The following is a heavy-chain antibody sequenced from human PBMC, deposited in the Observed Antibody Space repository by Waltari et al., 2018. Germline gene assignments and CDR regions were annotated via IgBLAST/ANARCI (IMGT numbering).Heavy chain of an antibody. CDR2: INSNSGDT. Sequence: QVQLVQSGAEVKKPGASVKVSCKASGYTFPGHYMHWVPQAPGQGLEWMGWINSNSGDTNYAQKFQDRVTMTRDTSISTAYMELSRLRSDDTAVYYCARDDFWSGYYFYFQHWGQGTLVTVSS. J-gene: IGHJ1*01. CDR1: GYTFPGHY. CDR3: ARDDFWSGYYFYFQH. D-gene: IGHD3-3*01. V-gene: IGHV1-2*02.